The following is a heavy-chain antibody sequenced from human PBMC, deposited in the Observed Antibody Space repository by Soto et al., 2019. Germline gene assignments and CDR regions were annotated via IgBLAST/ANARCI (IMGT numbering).Heavy chain of an antibody. CDR1: GGTFSTYS. D-gene: IGHD2-2*01. CDR3: TIGSWSGEVSDI. V-gene: IGHV1-69*02. Sequence: QVQLVQSGAEVKKPGSSVKVSCKDSGGTFSTYSMFWVRQAPGQGLEWMGRIIPMLGVRNYAQRFQDRVTITADKSTATGHIEMSSLRSEDTALYYFTIGSWSGEVSDIWGQGTMITVSS. J-gene: IGHJ3*02. CDR2: IIPMLGVR.